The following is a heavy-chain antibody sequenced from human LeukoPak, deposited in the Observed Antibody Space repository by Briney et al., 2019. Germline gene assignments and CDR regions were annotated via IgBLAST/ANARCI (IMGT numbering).Heavy chain of an antibody. Sequence: GASVKVSCKASGYTFTTYYMHWVRQAPGQGLGGRGIIVPSDGSTRYAQKFQGRLTMTRGTSTNTIYMELSSLRFEDTAVYYCVRARADYGDYADWGQGTLVTVSS. CDR1: GYTFTTYY. CDR3: VRARADYGDYAD. V-gene: IGHV1-46*01. CDR2: IVPSDGST. D-gene: IGHD4-17*01. J-gene: IGHJ4*02.